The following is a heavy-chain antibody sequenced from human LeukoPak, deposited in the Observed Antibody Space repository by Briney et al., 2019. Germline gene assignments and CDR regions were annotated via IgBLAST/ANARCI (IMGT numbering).Heavy chain of an antibody. CDR3: ARDKGYDSSGYYYYFDY. J-gene: IGHJ4*02. V-gene: IGHV1-46*01. D-gene: IGHD3-22*01. Sequence: ASVKVSCKASGYTFTSYYMHWERQAPGQGLEWMGIINPSGGSTSYAQKFQGRVTMTRDTSTSTVYMELSSLRSEDTAVYYCARDKGYDSSGYYYYFDYWGQGTLVTVSS. CDR1: GYTFTSYY. CDR2: INPSGGST.